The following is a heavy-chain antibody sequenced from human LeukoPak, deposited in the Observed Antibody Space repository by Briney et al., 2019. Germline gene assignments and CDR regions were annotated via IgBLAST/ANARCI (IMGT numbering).Heavy chain of an antibody. J-gene: IGHJ6*02. CDR2: LGRSISYI. V-gene: IGHV3-21*01. CDR1: GFTFSIYS. Sequence: GGSLRLSCAASGFTFSIYSMKWVRQAPGKGLEWVSFLGRSISYISYADSVKGRFTISRDNAKNSLYLQMNSLRTEDTVVYYCAREGYYSGLDVWGQGTTVTVSS. CDR3: AREGYYSGLDV.